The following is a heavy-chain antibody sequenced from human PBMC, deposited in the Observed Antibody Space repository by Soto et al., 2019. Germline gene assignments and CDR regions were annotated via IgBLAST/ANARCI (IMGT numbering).Heavy chain of an antibody. Sequence: SVKVSCKASGYTFTSYAMQWVRQARGQRLEWIGWIVVGSGNTNYAQKFQERVTITRDMSTSTAYMELSSLRSEDTAVYYCAAGPSAYWVDYWGQGTLVTVSS. V-gene: IGHV1-58*02. CDR1: GYTFTSYA. CDR2: IVVGSGNT. J-gene: IGHJ4*02. CDR3: AAGPSAYWVDY. D-gene: IGHD2-15*01.